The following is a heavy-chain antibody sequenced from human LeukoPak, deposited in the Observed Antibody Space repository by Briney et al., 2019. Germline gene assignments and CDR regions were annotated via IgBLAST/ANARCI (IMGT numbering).Heavy chain of an antibody. CDR2: TNPNSGNT. CDR3: ARDWKPYYYDSSGSGMDV. V-gene: IGHV1-8*01. Sequence: ASVKVSCKASGYTFTSYDINWVRQATGQGLEWMGWTNPNSGNTGYAQKFQGRVTMTRNTSISTAYMELSSLRSEDTAVYYCARDWKPYYYDSSGSGMDVWGKGTTVTISS. D-gene: IGHD3-22*01. J-gene: IGHJ6*03. CDR1: GYTFTSYD.